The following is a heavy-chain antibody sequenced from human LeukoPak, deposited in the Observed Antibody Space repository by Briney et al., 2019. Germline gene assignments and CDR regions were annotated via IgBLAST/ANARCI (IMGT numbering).Heavy chain of an antibody. D-gene: IGHD2-2*03. Sequence: GGSLRLSCAASGFTFSDYVMHWVRQAPGKGLEWVAVISYDGSNKYHADSVKGRFTISRDNSKNTLYLQMNSLRAEDTAVYYCAKDYLDIVVVPAALDAFDIWGQGTMVTVSS. V-gene: IGHV3-30*07. CDR2: ISYDGSNK. CDR3: AKDYLDIVVVPAALDAFDI. CDR1: GFTFSDYV. J-gene: IGHJ3*02.